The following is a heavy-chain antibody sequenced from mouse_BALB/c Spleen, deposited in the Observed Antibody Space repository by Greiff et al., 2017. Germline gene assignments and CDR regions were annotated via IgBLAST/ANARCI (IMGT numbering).Heavy chain of an antibody. Sequence: EVKLMESGGGLVQPGGSRKLSCAASGFTFSSFGMHWVRQAPEKGLEWVAYISSGSSTIYYADTVKGRFTISRDNPKNTLFLQMTSLRSEDTAMYYCARIYYDYAYAMDYWGQGTSVTVSS. CDR2: ISSGSSTI. CDR1: GFTFSSFG. V-gene: IGHV5-17*02. J-gene: IGHJ4*01. D-gene: IGHD2-4*01. CDR3: ARIYYDYAYAMDY.